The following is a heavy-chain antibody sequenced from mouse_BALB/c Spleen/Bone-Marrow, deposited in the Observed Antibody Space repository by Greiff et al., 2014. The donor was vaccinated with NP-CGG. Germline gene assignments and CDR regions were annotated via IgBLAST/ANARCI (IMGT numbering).Heavy chain of an antibody. CDR2: IYPSDSYT. CDR3: TRGGPYFDV. D-gene: IGHD1-1*02. J-gene: IGHJ1*01. Sequence: QVQLQQPGAELVGPGASVKLSCKASGYTFTSYWINWVKQRPGQGLGWIGNIYPSDSYTNYNQKFKDKATLTVDKSSSTAYMQLSSPTSEDSAVYYCTRGGPYFDVWGAGTTVTVSS. V-gene: IGHV1-69*02. CDR1: GYTFTSYW.